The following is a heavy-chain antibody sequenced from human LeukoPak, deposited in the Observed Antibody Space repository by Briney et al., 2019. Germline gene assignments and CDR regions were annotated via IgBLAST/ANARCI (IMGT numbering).Heavy chain of an antibody. J-gene: IGHJ5*02. Sequence: GGSLRLSCAASGFTFSSYAMSWARQAPGKGLEWVSVISGGGGSTYYADSLKGRFTISRDNSKNTLYLQMNSLRAEDTAFYFCARLPTAINGYFDPWGQGALVTVSS. CDR2: ISGGGGST. CDR1: GFTFSSYA. V-gene: IGHV3-23*01. D-gene: IGHD2-2*01. CDR3: ARLPTAINGYFDP.